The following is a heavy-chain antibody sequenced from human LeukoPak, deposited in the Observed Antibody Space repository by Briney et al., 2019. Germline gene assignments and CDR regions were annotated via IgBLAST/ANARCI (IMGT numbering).Heavy chain of an antibody. CDR2: INHSGST. Sequence: SETLSLTCAVYGGSFSGYYWSWIRQPPGKGLEWIGEINHSGSTNYNPSLKSRVTISVDTSKNQFSLKLSSVTAADTAVYYCASRVIVVVPAAIRQHNWCDPWGQGTLVTVSS. CDR1: GGSFSGYY. J-gene: IGHJ5*02. D-gene: IGHD2-2*01. CDR3: ASRVIVVVPAAIRQHNWCDP. V-gene: IGHV4-34*01.